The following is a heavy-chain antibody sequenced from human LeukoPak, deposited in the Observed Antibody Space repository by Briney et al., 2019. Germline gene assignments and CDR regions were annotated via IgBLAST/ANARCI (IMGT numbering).Heavy chain of an antibody. CDR1: GYTLTELS. CDR2: FDPEDGET. V-gene: IGHV1-24*01. Sequence: ASVKVSCKVSGYTLTELSMHWVRQAPGNGLEWMGGFDPEDGETIYAQKFQGRVTMTEDTSTDTAYMELSSLRSEDTAVYYCATDLDSSGYYYGFRMPFDYWGQGTLVTVSS. D-gene: IGHD3-22*01. J-gene: IGHJ4*02. CDR3: ATDLDSSGYYYGFRMPFDY.